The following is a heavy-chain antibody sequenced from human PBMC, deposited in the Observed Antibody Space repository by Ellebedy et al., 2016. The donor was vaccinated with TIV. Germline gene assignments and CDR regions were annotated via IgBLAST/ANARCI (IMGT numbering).Heavy chain of an antibody. CDR3: ARDDSSGYYYFPDY. CDR2: ISAYNGNT. J-gene: IGHJ4*02. D-gene: IGHD3-22*01. Sequence: ASVKVSCXASGFTFSNYGVSWVRQAPGQGLEWMGWISAYNGNTNYAQELQDRVTMTTDTSTSTAYMELRSLRSDDTAVYYCARDDSSGYYYFPDYWGQGVLVTVSS. V-gene: IGHV1-18*01. CDR1: GFTFSNYG.